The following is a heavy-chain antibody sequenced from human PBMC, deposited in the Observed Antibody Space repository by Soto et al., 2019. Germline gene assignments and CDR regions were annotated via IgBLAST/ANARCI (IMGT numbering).Heavy chain of an antibody. Sequence: PSETLSLTCTVSGGSISSSSYYCCWIRQPPGKGLEWIGSIYYSGSTYYNPSLKSRVTISVDTSKTQFSLQLTSVTAADTAVYYCARMIHGSSWTGFDPWRQGTLVTVSS. CDR1: GGSISSSSYY. CDR2: IYYSGST. D-gene: IGHD6-13*01. CDR3: ARMIHGSSWTGFDP. J-gene: IGHJ5*02. V-gene: IGHV4-39*01.